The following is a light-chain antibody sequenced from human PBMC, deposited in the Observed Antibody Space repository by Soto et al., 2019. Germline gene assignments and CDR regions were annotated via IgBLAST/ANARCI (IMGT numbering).Light chain of an antibody. J-gene: IGLJ3*02. V-gene: IGLV1-51*01. CDR3: GTWDSSLSAVV. CDR1: SSNIENNY. CDR2: DNN. Sequence: QSVLTQPPSVSAAPGQKVTIAGAGSSSNIENNYVSWYQQLPGTAPKLLIYDNNKRPSGIPDRFSGSKSGTSATLGITGLQTGDEADYYCGTWDSSLSAVVFGGGTKLTVL.